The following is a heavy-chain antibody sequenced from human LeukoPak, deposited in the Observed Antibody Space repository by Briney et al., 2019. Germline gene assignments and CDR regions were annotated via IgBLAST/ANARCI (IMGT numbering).Heavy chain of an antibody. V-gene: IGHV1-69*04. CDR1: GYTFTSYD. D-gene: IGHD3-22*01. CDR3: AIGGDSSGYYLGFDY. J-gene: IGHJ4*02. CDR2: IIPILGIA. Sequence: SVKVSCKASGYTFTSYDINWVRQATGQGLEWMGRIIPILGIANYAQKFQGRVTITADKSTSTAYMELSSLRSEDTAVYYCAIGGDSSGYYLGFDYWGQGTLVTVSS.